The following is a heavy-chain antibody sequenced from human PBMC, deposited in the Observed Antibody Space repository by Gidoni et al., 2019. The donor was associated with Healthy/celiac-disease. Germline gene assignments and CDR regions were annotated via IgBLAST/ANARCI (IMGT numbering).Heavy chain of an antibody. CDR3: ARSGGVGATLRPDY. J-gene: IGHJ4*02. CDR1: VFTFSSNY. V-gene: IGHV3-66*01. CDR2: IYSGGRT. Sequence: EVQLVESGGGLVQPGGSLRLSCAASVFTFSSNYMSWVRQAPGKGLEWVSVIYSGGRTYYADSVKGRFTISRENSKNTLYLQMNSLRAEDTAVYYCARSGGVGATLRPDYWGQGTLVTVSS. D-gene: IGHD1-26*01.